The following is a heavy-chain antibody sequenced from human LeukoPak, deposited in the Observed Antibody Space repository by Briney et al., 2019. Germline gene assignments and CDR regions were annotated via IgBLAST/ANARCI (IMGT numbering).Heavy chain of an antibody. Sequence: GASVKVSCKASGYTFTGYYMHWVRQAPGQGLEWMGWINPNSGGTNYAQKFQGRVTMTRDTSISTAYMELSRLRSDDTAVYYYARGTWIQLSSLGYWGQGALVTVSS. J-gene: IGHJ4*02. CDR2: INPNSGGT. CDR3: ARGTWIQLSSLGY. V-gene: IGHV1-2*02. D-gene: IGHD5-18*01. CDR1: GYTFTGYY.